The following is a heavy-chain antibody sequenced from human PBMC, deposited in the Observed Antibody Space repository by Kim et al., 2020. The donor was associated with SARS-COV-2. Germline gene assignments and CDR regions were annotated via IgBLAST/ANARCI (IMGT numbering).Heavy chain of an antibody. Sequence: GGSLRLSCTGSGFTFSTYDMHWVRQATGKGLEWVSAIGIATDTNYPASVKGRLTISRDNAKNSFYLQMHSLTAADATAQYCTRKAATGSLSYFDPWGRGT. CDR2: IGIATDT. CDR3: TRKAATGSLSYFDP. CDR1: GFTFSTYD. J-gene: IGHJ2*01. V-gene: IGHV3-13*04. D-gene: IGHD6-13*01.